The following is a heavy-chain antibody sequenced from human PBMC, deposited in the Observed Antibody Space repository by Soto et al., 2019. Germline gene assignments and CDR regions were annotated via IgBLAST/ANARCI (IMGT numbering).Heavy chain of an antibody. Sequence: EVQLVESGGGLVQPGGPRSLSCAASGFPFGIYWMNWVRQAPGKGREWVANKKEDGGEEYYVDLLKGRFTTSRDNAKNSLFLDMNSLRGEDTAVYYCARDWGAPGRGSAFGYYYHFGMDVWGQGTTVTVPS. CDR1: GFPFGIYW. V-gene: IGHV3-7*05. CDR3: ARDWGAPGRGSAFGYYYHFGMDV. D-gene: IGHD3-16*01. J-gene: IGHJ6*02. CDR2: KKEDGGEE.